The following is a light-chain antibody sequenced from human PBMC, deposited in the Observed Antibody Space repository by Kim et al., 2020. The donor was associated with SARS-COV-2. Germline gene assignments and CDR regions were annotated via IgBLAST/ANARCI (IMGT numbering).Light chain of an antibody. CDR3: LQHKTFPYT. J-gene: IGKJ2*01. V-gene: IGKV1-17*03. CDR1: QGISRV. Sequence: DIQMTQSPSAMSASLGDRVTITCRASQGISRVLAWFQQKAGKVPKRLIYDVSTLQSGVPSRFSGSGSGTEFTLTITSLQSEDFATYFCLQHKTFPYTFGQGTKLEI. CDR2: DVS.